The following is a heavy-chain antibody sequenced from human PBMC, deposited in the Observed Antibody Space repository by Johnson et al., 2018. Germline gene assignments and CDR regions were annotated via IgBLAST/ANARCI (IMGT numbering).Heavy chain of an antibody. CDR3: AKDRGCSRTSGYSYDYYYMDV. Sequence: VQLVESGGGVVQPGRSLRLSCAASGFTFSSYGMHWVRQAPGKGLEWVAVISYDGSNKYYADSVKGRFTISRDNSKNTLYLQMNSLRAEDTAVYYCAKDRGCSRTSGYSYDYYYMDVWGKGPTVTVSS. V-gene: IGHV3-30*18. CDR2: ISYDGSNK. J-gene: IGHJ6*03. D-gene: IGHD2-2*01. CDR1: GFTFSSYG.